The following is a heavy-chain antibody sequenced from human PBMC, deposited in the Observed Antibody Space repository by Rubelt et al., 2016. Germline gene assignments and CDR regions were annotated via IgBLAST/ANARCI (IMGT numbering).Heavy chain of an antibody. CDR3: ARRDGYNWDDAFDI. V-gene: IGHV1-18*04. CDR2: ISAYTGNT. CDR1: GYTFTGYY. Sequence: QVQLVQSGAEVKKPGASVKVSCKASGYTFTGYYMHWVRQAPGQGLEWMGWISAYTGNTNYAQKLQGRVTMTTDTSTSTADMELRSRRSDDTAVYYCARRDGYNWDDAFDIWGQGTMVTVSS. D-gene: IGHD5-24*01. J-gene: IGHJ3*02.